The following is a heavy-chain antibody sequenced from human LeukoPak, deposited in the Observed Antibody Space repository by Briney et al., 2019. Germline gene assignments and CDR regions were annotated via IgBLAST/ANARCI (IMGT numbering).Heavy chain of an antibody. J-gene: IGHJ4*02. CDR3: ARGLRGSSGWYVVLKGYYFDY. Sequence: GASVKVSCKASGYTFTSYDINWVRQATGQGLEWMGWMNPNSGNTGYAQKFQGRVTMTRHTSISTAYMELSSLRSEDTAVYYCARGLRGSSGWYVVLKGYYFDYWGQGTVVTVSS. V-gene: IGHV1-8*01. CDR2: MNPNSGNT. CDR1: GYTFTSYD. D-gene: IGHD6-19*01.